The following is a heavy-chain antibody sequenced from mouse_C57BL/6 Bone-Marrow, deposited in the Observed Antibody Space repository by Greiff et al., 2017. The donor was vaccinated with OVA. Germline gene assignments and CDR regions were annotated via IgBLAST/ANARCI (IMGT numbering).Heavy chain of an antibody. V-gene: IGHV5-12*01. CDR2: ISNGGGST. D-gene: IGHD2-10*02. Sequence: EVQGVESGGGLVQPGGSLKLSCAASGFTFSDYYMYWVRQTPEKRLEWVAYISNGGGSTYYPDTVKGRFTISRDNAKNTLYLQMSRLKSEDTAMYYCARLWYGNYGYFDVWGTGTTVTVSS. CDR1: GFTFSDYY. J-gene: IGHJ1*03. CDR3: ARLWYGNYGYFDV.